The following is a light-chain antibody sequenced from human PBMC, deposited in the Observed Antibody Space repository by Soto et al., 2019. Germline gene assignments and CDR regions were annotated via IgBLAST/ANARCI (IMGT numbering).Light chain of an antibody. CDR3: MRDGSSSDT. CDR2: GAS. V-gene: IGKV3-20*01. J-gene: IGKJ2*01. CDR1: QSVPGNS. Sequence: EIVLTQSPGTLSLSPGERATLSCRASQSVPGNSLAWLQYKPGQAPRLLVFGASTRATGIPDRFSGSGSGTDFTLTISRLQPEDFAVYYCMRDGSSSDTFGQGTELEIK.